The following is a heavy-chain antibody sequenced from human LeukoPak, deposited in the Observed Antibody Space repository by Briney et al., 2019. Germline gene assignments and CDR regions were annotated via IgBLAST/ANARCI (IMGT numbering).Heavy chain of an antibody. CDR3: IRGREVWELLPDDGFDM. D-gene: IGHD1-26*01. CDR1: GFSFSTYG. V-gene: IGHV3-74*01. Sequence: PGGSLRLSCAAPGFSFSTYGLHWVRQTPGKGLRWVSRINPDSSATNYADSVKGRFTISRDNAEKTLYLRMKSVRHEDTAGYNCIRGREVWELLPDDGFDMWGQGTKVTVAS. CDR2: INPDSSAT. J-gene: IGHJ3*02.